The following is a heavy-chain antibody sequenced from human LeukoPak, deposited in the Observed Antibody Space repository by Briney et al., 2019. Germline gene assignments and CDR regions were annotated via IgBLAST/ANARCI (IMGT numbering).Heavy chain of an antibody. CDR2: ISNYFGVT. D-gene: IGHD4-11*01. V-gene: IGHV1-18*04. J-gene: IGHJ5*02. CDR3: GRDSDYSGNGNGDWFDP. Sequence: ASVKVSCKASGVRFSSFGVSWVRQAPGQGLEWMGWISNYFGVTHYAEKFEGRVTMTVDTSTTTVYMELRSLKYDDTAIYYCGRDSDYSGNGNGDWFDPWGQGTVAIVSS. CDR1: GVRFSSFG.